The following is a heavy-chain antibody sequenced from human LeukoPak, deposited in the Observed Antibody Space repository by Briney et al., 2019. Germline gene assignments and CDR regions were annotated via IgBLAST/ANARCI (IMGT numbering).Heavy chain of an antibody. D-gene: IGHD6-19*01. CDR1: GFTFSSYA. CDR2: ISGSGGST. V-gene: IGHV3-23*01. CDR3: AREGAVAGGYYFDY. J-gene: IGHJ4*02. Sequence: GGSLRLSCAASGFTFSSYAMSWVRQAPGKGLEWVSAISGSGGSTYYADSVKGRFTISRDNSKNALYLQVNSLRAEDTAVYYCAREGAVAGGYYFDYWGQGTLVTVSS.